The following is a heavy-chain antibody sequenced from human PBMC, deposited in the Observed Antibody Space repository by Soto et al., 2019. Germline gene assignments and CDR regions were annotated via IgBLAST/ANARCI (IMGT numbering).Heavy chain of an antibody. Sequence: ALRLSCTVSGFAFNNYGINWVRQAPGKGLEWVSSISKSDYTYYSDSVKGRFTISRDNAKNSVSLQMNTLRVEDTAVYYCAREDSIIIPAVSDFWGQGTLVTV. D-gene: IGHD2-2*01. V-gene: IGHV3-21*01. J-gene: IGHJ4*02. CDR1: GFAFNNYG. CDR3: AREDSIIIPAVSDF. CDR2: ISKSDYT.